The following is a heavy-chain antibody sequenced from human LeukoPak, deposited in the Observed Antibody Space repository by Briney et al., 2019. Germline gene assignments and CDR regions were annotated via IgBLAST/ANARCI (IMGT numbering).Heavy chain of an antibody. J-gene: IGHJ4*02. CDR2: IKQDGSEK. D-gene: IGHD3-10*01. Sequence: GGSLRLSCAASGFIVSSNYMSWVRQAPGKGLEWVANIKQDGSEKYYVDSVKGRFTISRDNAKNSLYLQMNSLRAEDTAVYYCARDLGITMVRGAAEYWGQGTLVTVSS. V-gene: IGHV3-7*01. CDR3: ARDLGITMVRGAAEY. CDR1: GFIVSSNY.